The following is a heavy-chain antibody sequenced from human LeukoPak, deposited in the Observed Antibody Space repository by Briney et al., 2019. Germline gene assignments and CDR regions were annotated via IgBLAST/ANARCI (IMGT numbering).Heavy chain of an antibody. CDR3: SRGPILLWIHNGMDV. Sequence: PGRSLRLSCTASGFIFGDHAMSWIRQAPGIVLDLLGFIRSKAYGATTEYAASVKGRFTISRDDSKGIAYLQMDNLKTEDTALYYCSRGPILLWIHNGMDVWGQGTTVTVSS. CDR2: IRSKAYGATT. J-gene: IGHJ6*02. D-gene: IGHD3-10*01. CDR1: GFIFGDHA. V-gene: IGHV3-49*03.